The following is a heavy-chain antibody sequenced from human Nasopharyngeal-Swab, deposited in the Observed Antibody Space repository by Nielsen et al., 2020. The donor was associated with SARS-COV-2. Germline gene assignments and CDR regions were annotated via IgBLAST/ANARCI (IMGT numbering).Heavy chain of an antibody. CDR2: VNHSGST. V-gene: IGHV4-34*01. D-gene: IGHD4-17*01. CDR1: SGSFSGYY. CDR3: ARRTTTVYYYYYMDV. Sequence: SETLSPTCAVYSGSFSGYYWSWIRQPPGKGLEWIGEVNHSGSTNYNPSLKSRVTILVDTSKNHFSLRLSSVTAADTAVYYCARRTTTVYYYYYMDVWGNGTTVTVSS. J-gene: IGHJ6*03.